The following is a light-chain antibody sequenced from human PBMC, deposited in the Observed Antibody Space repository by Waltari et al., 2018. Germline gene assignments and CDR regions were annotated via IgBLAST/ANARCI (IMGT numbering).Light chain of an antibody. Sequence: EIVMTQSPAVLSVSPGQRATLSCRASETVTSHLAWYQQNPGQAPRLLIDDVSTRAAGIPARFSGSGSETEFTLTVTSLQSEDCAVYYCQQYYEWQTFGPGTKVEIK. CDR2: DVS. CDR1: ETVTSH. V-gene: IGKV3D-15*01. J-gene: IGKJ1*01. CDR3: QQYYEWQT.